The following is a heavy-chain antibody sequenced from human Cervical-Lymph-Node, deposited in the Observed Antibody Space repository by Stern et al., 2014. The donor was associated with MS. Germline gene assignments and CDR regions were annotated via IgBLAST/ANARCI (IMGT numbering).Heavy chain of an antibody. D-gene: IGHD6-19*01. J-gene: IGHJ5*02. CDR3: AKDRNSSGWFFAT. Sequence: EVQLVESGGGLVQPGRSLRLSCAASGFTFDDYVMHWVRQAPGKGLEWASGISWNSASIGYADSVKGRFTISRDNAKNSLYLQMNSLRAEDTALYYCAKDRNSSGWFFATWGQGTLVTVSS. V-gene: IGHV3-9*01. CDR2: ISWNSASI. CDR1: GFTFDDYV.